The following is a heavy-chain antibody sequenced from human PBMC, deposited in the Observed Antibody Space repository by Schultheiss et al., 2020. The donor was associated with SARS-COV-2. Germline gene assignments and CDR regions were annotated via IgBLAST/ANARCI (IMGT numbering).Heavy chain of an antibody. CDR1: GFTFSSYS. Sequence: GGSLRLSCAASGFTFSSYSMNWVRQAPGKGLEWVSSISSSSSYIYYADSVKGRFTISRDNAKNSLYLQMNSLRAEDTAVYYCARSDGYSSGWGGYWGQGTLVTVSS. CDR3: ARSDGYSSGWGGY. CDR2: ISSSSSYI. V-gene: IGHV3-21*01. D-gene: IGHD6-19*01. J-gene: IGHJ4*02.